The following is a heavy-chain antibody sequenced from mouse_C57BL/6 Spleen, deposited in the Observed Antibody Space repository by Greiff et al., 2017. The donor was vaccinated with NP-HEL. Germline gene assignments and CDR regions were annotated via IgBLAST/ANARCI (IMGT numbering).Heavy chain of an antibody. J-gene: IGHJ2*01. CDR2: IYPGDGDT. V-gene: IGHV1-82*01. Sequence: QVQLQQSGPELVKPGASVKISCKASGYAFSSSWMNWVKQRPGKGLEWIGRIYPGDGDTNYNGKFKGKATLTADKSSSTAYMQLSSLTSEDSAVYFCARSDYGSRNLDYWGQGTTLTVSS. CDR1: GYAFSSSW. D-gene: IGHD1-1*01. CDR3: ARSDYGSRNLDY.